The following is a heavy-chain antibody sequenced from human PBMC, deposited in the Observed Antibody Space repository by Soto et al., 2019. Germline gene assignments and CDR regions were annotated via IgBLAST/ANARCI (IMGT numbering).Heavy chain of an antibody. J-gene: IGHJ3*02. CDR1: GFTFSSYW. D-gene: IGHD6-19*01. V-gene: IGHV3-74*01. CDR3: ARGSSAWRNALDI. Sequence: GGSLRLSCAASGFTFSSYWIHWVRQAPGKGLVWVSRINSDGTSTNYADSVKGRFTISRDNAKNTLYLQMNSLRVEDTAVYYCARGSSAWRNALDIWGQGTMVTVSS. CDR2: INSDGTST.